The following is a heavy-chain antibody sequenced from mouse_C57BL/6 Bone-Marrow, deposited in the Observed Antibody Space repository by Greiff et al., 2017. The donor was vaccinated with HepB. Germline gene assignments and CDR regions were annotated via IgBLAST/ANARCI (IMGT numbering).Heavy chain of an antibody. J-gene: IGHJ2*01. CDR1: EYEFPSHD. Sequence: EVKLVESGAGLVQPGESLKLSCEATEYEFPSHDMSWVRQPPEKRLELVAAINSDGGSTYYPDTMERRFIISRDNTKKTLYLQMSSLKSEDTALYYCATTLFSFDYWGQGTTLTVSS. D-gene: IGHD2-1*01. CDR2: INSDGGST. CDR3: ATTLFSFDY. V-gene: IGHV5-2*03.